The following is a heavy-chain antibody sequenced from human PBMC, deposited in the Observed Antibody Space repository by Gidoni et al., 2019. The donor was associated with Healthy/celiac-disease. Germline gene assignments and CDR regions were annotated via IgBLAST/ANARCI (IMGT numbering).Heavy chain of an antibody. V-gene: IGHV1-3*01. CDR2: ITAGNGNT. Sequence: QVPLVQSGAEVKKPGASVKVSCKASGYSFTGYAVHWVRQAPGQRLEWMGWITAGNGNTKHSQKFQGRVTITGDTSASTVYMELSSLRSEDTAVYYCAREMVIVPAAAFDYWGQGTLVTVSS. J-gene: IGHJ4*02. CDR3: AREMVIVPAAAFDY. D-gene: IGHD2-2*01. CDR1: GYSFTGYA.